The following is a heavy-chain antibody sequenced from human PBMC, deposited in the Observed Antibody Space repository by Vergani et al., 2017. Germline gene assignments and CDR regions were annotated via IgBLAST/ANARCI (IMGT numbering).Heavy chain of an antibody. CDR2: IWYDGSNK. CDR1: GFNFAGAW. CDR3: ASGSDCSSTSCYTWFDP. V-gene: IGHV3-33*08. J-gene: IGHJ5*02. Sequence: VQLVESGGTLVKPGGSLRLSCAASGFNFAGAWMSWVRQAPGKGLEWVAVIWYDGSNKYYADSVKGRFTISRDNSKNTLYLQMKRLRAEDTAVYYCASGSDCSSTSCYTWFDPWGQETLVTVSS. D-gene: IGHD2-2*02.